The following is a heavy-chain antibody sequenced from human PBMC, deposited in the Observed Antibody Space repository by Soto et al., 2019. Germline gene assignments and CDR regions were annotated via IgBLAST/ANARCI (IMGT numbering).Heavy chain of an antibody. Sequence: LSCAASGFIFSNYAMTWVRQAPGKGLEWVSGISGGGNSTYYADSVKGRFTISRDNSKNALYLQMNSLRAEDTAVYYCAKTESSGWSTRYGMDVWGQGTTVTVSS. D-gene: IGHD6-19*01. CDR2: ISGGGNST. V-gene: IGHV3-23*01. CDR1: GFIFSNYA. J-gene: IGHJ6*02. CDR3: AKTESSGWSTRYGMDV.